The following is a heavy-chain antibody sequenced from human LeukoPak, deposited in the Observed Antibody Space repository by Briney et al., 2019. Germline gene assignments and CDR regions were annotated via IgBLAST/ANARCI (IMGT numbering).Heavy chain of an antibody. Sequence: GGSLRLSCAASGFIFSTYGLHWVRQSPGRGLEWVSAISGSGGSTYYADSVKGRFTISRDNSKNTLYLQMNSLRAEDTAVYYCAKDLRYNWFDPWGQGTLVTVSS. V-gene: IGHV3-23*01. CDR2: ISGSGGST. CDR3: AKDLRYNWFDP. J-gene: IGHJ5*02. CDR1: GFIFSTYG.